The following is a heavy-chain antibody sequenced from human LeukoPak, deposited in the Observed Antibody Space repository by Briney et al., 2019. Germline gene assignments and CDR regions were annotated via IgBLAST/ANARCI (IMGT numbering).Heavy chain of an antibody. V-gene: IGHV3-53*01. D-gene: IGHD2/OR15-2a*01. Sequence: GGSLRLSCAASGFTVTSSYMRWVRQAPGKGLEWVSLIYSAIGGSTYYADSVKGRLTISRDNSKHTPYLQMNSLRADDTAVYYCAKLLSTGAYYPIDFWGQGTLVTVSS. CDR2: IYSAIGGST. CDR3: AKLLSTGAYYPIDF. CDR1: GFTVTSSY. J-gene: IGHJ4*02.